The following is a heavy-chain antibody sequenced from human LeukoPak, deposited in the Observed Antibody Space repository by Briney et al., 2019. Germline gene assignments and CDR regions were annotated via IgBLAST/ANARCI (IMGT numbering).Heavy chain of an antibody. CDR1: GFTFTSSA. J-gene: IGHJ6*02. CDR3: AADLGYYDSSTYGMDV. Sequence: SVKVSCKASGFTFTSSAVQWVRQARGQRHEWIGWIVVGSGNTNYAQKFQERVTITRDMSTSTAYMELSSLRSEDTAVYYCAADLGYYDSSTYGMDVWGQGTTVTVSS. D-gene: IGHD3-22*01. V-gene: IGHV1-58*01. CDR2: IVVGSGNT.